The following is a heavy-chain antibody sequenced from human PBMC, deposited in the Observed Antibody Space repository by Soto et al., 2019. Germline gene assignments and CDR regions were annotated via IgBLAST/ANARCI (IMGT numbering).Heavy chain of an antibody. CDR1: GASITQYY. Sequence: SETLSLTCTVSGASITQYYWNWIRQSPGKGLEWIVSVSSTGSTVYNPSLTSRVTVSLDTSKNQFSLTLNSVTAADTAVYHCARDAGGWYQLPSPWFDPWGQGTLVTVSS. CDR3: ARDAGGWYQLPSPWFDP. D-gene: IGHD2-2*01. V-gene: IGHV4-59*01. J-gene: IGHJ5*02. CDR2: VSSTGST.